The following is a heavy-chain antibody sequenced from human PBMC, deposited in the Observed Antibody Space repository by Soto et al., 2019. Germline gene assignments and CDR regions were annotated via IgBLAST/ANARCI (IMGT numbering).Heavy chain of an antibody. CDR3: ARDLLKYYYDSSGYYSQSPYYNGMVV. CDR2: IYYSGST. CDR1: GGSISSGDYY. D-gene: IGHD3-22*01. J-gene: IGHJ6*02. Sequence: PSETLSLTCTVSGGSISSGDYYWSWIRQPPGKGLEWIGYIYYSGSTYYNPSLKSRVTISVDTSKNQFSLKLSSVTAADTAVYYCARDLLKYYYDSSGYYSQSPYYNGMVVWCPGTLLTV. V-gene: IGHV4-30-4*01.